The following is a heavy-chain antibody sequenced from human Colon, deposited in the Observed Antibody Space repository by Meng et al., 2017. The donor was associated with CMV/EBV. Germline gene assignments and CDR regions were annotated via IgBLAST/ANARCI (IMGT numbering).Heavy chain of an antibody. J-gene: IGHJ5*02. CDR1: GDSISGGNSC. V-gene: IGHV4-30-2*01. CDR3: VRGPQGKQFSGFDP. CDR2: IYYHGTT. Sequence: SGDSISGGNSCWSWIRQPPGKGLEWIGYIYYHGTTAYSPSLKGRVTISVDTSQNQFSLKLRSVTAADTAVYYCVRGPQGKQFSGFDPWGQGTLVTVSS. D-gene: IGHD5-24*01.